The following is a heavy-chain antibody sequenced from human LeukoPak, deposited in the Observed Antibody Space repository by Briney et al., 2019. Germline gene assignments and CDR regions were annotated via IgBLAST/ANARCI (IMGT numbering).Heavy chain of an antibody. Sequence: SETLSLTCTVSGGSMSRYYWSWIRQAPGKGLEWIGYVYSSGITNYNPSLRSRVTISVDTSRNQFSLKLTSVTAADTAVYSCARQGDNTRWYVWFDPWGQGTLVTVSS. J-gene: IGHJ5*02. CDR2: VYSSGIT. D-gene: IGHD6-13*01. CDR3: ARQGDNTRWYVWFDP. V-gene: IGHV4-59*08. CDR1: GGSMSRYY.